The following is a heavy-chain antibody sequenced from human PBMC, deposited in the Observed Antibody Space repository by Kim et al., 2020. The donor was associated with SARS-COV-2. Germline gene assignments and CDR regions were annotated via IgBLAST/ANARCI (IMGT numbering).Heavy chain of an antibody. CDR3: ARESSGSLSYYFDY. V-gene: IGHV4-31*03. CDR2: IYYSGST. J-gene: IGHJ4*02. D-gene: IGHD6-6*01. Sequence: SETLSLTCTVSGGSISSGGYYWSWIRQHPGKGLEWIGYIYYSGSTYYNPSLKSRVTISVDTSKNQFSLKLSSVTAADTAVYYCARESSGSLSYYFDYWGQGTLVTVSS. CDR1: GGSISSGGYY.